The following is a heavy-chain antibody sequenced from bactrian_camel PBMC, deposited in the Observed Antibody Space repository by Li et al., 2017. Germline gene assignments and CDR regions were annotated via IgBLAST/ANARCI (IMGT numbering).Heavy chain of an antibody. D-gene: IGHD2*01. CDR3: AADLARYCGAFSGFFARAS. V-gene: IGHV3S26*01. Sequence: HVQLVESGGGLVQPGGSLRLSCTASGFTFSNYYMSWVRQAPGKGLEWVSGINLGGATSYANSVKGQFTVSKDGAKNTLYLQMNSLKPEDSAMYYCAADLARYCGAFSGFFARASWGQGTQVTVS. CDR1: GFTFSNYY. J-gene: IGHJ4*01. CDR2: INLGGAT.